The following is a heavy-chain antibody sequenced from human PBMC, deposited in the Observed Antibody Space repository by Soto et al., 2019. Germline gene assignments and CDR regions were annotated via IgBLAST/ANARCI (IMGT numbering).Heavy chain of an antibody. CDR1: RVAFSKFI. Sequence: QAQLEQSGGEVKKPGSSVKVSCKASRVAFSKFIVTWVRQAPGLGLEWVGGIIPIFGTANYAQKFQGRVTITADESTSTSYMEVNNLGSEDTAVYYGAKVRYSSPMGYYYGMDVWGQGTTVTVSS. D-gene: IGHD6-19*01. J-gene: IGHJ6*02. CDR3: AKVRYSSPMGYYYGMDV. CDR2: IIPIFGTA. V-gene: IGHV1-69*01.